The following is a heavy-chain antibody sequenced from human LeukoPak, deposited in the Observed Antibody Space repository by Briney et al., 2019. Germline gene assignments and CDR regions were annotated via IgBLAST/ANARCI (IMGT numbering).Heavy chain of an antibody. CDR2: IYSGGST. J-gene: IGHJ3*02. D-gene: IGHD2-2*01. Sequence: PGGSLRLSCAASGFTVSSNYMSWVRQAPGKGLEWVSVIYSGGSTYYADSVKGRFTISRDNSKNTLYLQMNSLRAEDTAVYYCARVVPAVIDAFDIWGQGTMVTVSS. CDR3: ARVVPAVIDAFDI. CDR1: GFTVSSNY. V-gene: IGHV3-66*01.